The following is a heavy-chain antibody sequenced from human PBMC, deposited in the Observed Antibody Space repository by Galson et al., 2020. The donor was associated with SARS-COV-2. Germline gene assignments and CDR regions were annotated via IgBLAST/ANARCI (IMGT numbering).Heavy chain of an antibody. Sequence: GGTPRPSCAASGFTLRRDGMHWVGQAPGKELEGVAGIADDRSKKYYADSGKGGFTISRDNSKNTPYLHMNSLRAEDTAVYYCAKMVYGDWDCSGGSCYKEGGRNQVLWGQGTLVTVSS. CDR2: IADDRSKK. V-gene: IGHV3-30*18. CDR1: GFTLRRDG. D-gene: IGHD2-15*01. CDR3: AKMVYGDWDCSGGSCYKEGGRNQVL. J-gene: IGHJ4*02.